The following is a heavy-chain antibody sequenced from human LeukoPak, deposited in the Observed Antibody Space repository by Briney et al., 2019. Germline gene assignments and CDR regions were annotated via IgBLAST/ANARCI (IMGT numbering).Heavy chain of an antibody. V-gene: IGHV3-48*01. CDR1: GYTFSIYS. CDR2: ISSSSNTI. Sequence: GGSLRLSCAASGYTFSIYSMIWLRQAPGKGLEWVSYISSSSNTIYYADSVKGRFTISRDNAKNSLYLQMNSLRAEDTAVYYCGRVRNSSAWRYFEHWRQGTLVTVSS. D-gene: IGHD6-19*01. J-gene: IGHJ1*01. CDR3: GRVRNSSAWRYFEH.